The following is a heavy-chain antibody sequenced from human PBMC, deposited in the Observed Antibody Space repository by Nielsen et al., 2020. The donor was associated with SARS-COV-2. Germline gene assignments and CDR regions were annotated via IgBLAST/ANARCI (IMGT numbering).Heavy chain of an antibody. Sequence: ASVKVSCKASGYTFTGYYMHWVRQAPGQGLEWMGWIDPNSGGTNYAQKFQGWVTMTRNTSISTAYMELSSLRSEDTAVYYCARNMDIVVVVAATPYYYGMDVWGQGTTVTVSS. CDR3: ARNMDIVVVVAATPYYYGMDV. V-gene: IGHV1-2*04. J-gene: IGHJ6*02. CDR2: IDPNSGGT. CDR1: GYTFTGYY. D-gene: IGHD2-15*01.